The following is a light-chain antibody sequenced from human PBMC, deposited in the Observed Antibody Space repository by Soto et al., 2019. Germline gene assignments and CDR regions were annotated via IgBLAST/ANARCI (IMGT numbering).Light chain of an antibody. J-gene: IGKJ1*01. CDR3: QQYSDSSGA. CDR1: QSIGTW. Sequence: DIQVTQSPSTLSASVGDRVTITCGASQSIGTWLAWYQQKPGKAPKLLIFDASTLESGVPSRFSGSGSGTDFTLTISSLQPDDFDTYYCQQYSDSSGAFGQGTRVEIK. V-gene: IGKV1-5*01. CDR2: DAS.